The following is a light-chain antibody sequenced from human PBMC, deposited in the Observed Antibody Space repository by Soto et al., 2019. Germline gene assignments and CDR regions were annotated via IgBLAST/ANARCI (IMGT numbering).Light chain of an antibody. Sequence: EIVMTQSPATLSVSPGERATLSCRASQSVSSNSAWYQQKPGQAPRLLIYGASTRATVIPARFRGSGSGTEFTLTISSLQSEEFAVYYCQQYNNWPTFCQGTKVEIK. V-gene: IGKV3-15*01. J-gene: IGKJ1*01. CDR2: GAS. CDR3: QQYNNWPT. CDR1: QSVSSN.